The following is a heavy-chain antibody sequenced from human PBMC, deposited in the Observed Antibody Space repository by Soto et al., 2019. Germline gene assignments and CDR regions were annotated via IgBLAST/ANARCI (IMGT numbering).Heavy chain of an antibody. CDR1: GFTFSSYA. J-gene: IGHJ4*02. V-gene: IGHV3-23*01. CDR3: AKEHGSGSYYKFGGADY. D-gene: IGHD3-10*01. Sequence: GGSLRLSCASSGFTFSSYAMSWVRQAPGKGLEWVSAISGSGGSTYYADSVKGRFTISRDNSKNTLYLQMNSLRAEDTAVYYCAKEHGSGSYYKFGGADYWGQGTLVTVSS. CDR2: ISGSGGST.